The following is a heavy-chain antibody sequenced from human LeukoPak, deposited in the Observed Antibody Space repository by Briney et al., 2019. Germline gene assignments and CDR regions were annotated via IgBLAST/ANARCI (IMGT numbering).Heavy chain of an antibody. J-gene: IGHJ4*02. D-gene: IGHD2-2*01. CDR2: ISSDGSST. CDR3: AREVVPAATGVCDY. CDR1: GFTLSSFW. Sequence: GGSLRLSCAASGFTLSSFWMHWVRQAPGKGLEWVSRISSDGSSTNYADSVKGRFAISRDAAKNTLFLQINSLRAEDTAVYYCAREVVPAATGVCDYWGQGTLVTVSS. V-gene: IGHV3-74*01.